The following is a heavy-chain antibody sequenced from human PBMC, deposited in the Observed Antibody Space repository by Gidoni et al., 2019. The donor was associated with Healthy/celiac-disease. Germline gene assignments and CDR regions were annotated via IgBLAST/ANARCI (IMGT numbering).Heavy chain of an antibody. CDR1: GSTFSSYA. V-gene: IGHV3-23*01. CDR2: ISGSGGST. D-gene: IGHD6-19*01. CDR3: AKGGWYYYYYMDV. Sequence: EVQLLESGGGLVQPGGSLRLSCAASGSTFSSYAMSWVCQAPGKGLEWVSAISGSGGSTYYADSVKGRFTISRDNSKNTLYLQMNSLRAEDTAVYYCAKGGWYYYYYMDVWGKGTTVTVSS. J-gene: IGHJ6*03.